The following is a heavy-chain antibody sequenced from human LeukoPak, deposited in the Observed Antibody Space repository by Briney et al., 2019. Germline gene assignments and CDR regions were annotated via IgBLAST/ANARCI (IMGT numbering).Heavy chain of an antibody. J-gene: IGHJ4*02. D-gene: IGHD6-19*01. CDR2: ISGSGGST. CDR1: GFTFSSYA. CDR3: AVGGGWPGSDTIDY. Sequence: PGGSLRLSCAASGFTFSSYAMSWVRQAPGKGLEWVSAISGSGGSTYYADSVKGRFTISRDNSKNTLYPQMNSLRAEDTAVYYCAVGGGWPGSDTIDYWGQGTLVTVSS. V-gene: IGHV3-23*01.